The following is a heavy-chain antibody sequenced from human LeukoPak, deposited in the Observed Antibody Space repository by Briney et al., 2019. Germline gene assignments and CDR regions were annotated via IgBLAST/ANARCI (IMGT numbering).Heavy chain of an antibody. J-gene: IGHJ3*02. D-gene: IGHD5-24*01. CDR3: ARGGLEMATIGAFDI. CDR2: INHSGST. CDR1: GGSFSGYF. V-gene: IGHV4-34*01. Sequence: SETLSLTCAVYGGSFSGYFWSWIRQPPGKGLEWIGEINHSGSTNYNPSLKSRVTISVDTSKNQFSLKLSSVTAADTAVYYCARGGLEMATIGAFDIWGQGTMVTVSS.